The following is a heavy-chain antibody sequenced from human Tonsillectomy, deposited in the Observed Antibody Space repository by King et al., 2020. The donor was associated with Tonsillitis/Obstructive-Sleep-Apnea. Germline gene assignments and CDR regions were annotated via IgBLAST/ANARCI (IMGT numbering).Heavy chain of an antibody. Sequence: VQRVESGGGLVKPGGSLRLSCAASGFTFSDSYMSWIRQAPGKGLEWVSYISISITYTNYADAVKGRFTISRDNAKKSLYLQMNRLRAEDPAVYYCARDDELDVWGKGTTVTVSS. J-gene: IGHJ6*04. CDR1: GFTFSDSY. V-gene: IGHV3-11*05. CDR2: ISISITYT. CDR3: ARDDELDV.